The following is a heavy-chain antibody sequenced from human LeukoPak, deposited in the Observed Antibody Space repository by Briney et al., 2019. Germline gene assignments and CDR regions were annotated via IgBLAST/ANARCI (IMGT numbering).Heavy chain of an antibody. D-gene: IGHD1-1*01. CDR2: IHYSGST. CDR1: GGTISSYY. CDR3: ARLGGTTSDY. J-gene: IGHJ4*02. V-gene: IGHV4-59*08. Sequence: SSETLSLTCTVSGGTISSYYWSWIRQPPGKGLEWIGYIHYSGSTNYNPSLKSRVTISVDTSKNQFSLKLSSVTAADTAVYYCARLGGTTSDYWGQGTLVTVSS.